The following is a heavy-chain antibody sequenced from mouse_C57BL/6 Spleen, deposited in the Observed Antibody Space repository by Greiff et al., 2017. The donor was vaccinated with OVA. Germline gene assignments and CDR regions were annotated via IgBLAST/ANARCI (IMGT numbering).Heavy chain of an antibody. CDR1: GYTFTDYE. J-gene: IGHJ1*03. CDR3: TRSWSGYFDV. V-gene: IGHV1-15*01. CDR2: IDPETGGT. Sequence: VQLQESGAELVRPGASVTLSCKASGYTFTDYEMHWVKQTPVHGLEWIGAIDPETGGTAYNQKFKGKAILTADKSSSTAYMELRSLTSEDSAVYYCTRSWSGYFDVWGTGTTVTVSS.